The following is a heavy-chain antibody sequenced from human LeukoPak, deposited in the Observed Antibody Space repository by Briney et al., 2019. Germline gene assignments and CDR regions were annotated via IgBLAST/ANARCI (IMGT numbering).Heavy chain of an antibody. CDR1: GGSFSDYY. D-gene: IGHD3-22*01. CDR2: ISHSGIT. Sequence: PSETLSLTCAVYGGSFSDYYWSCIHQPPGKGLEWIGEISHSGITKYNPSLKSRVTISVDTSKNQFSLKLNSVTAADTAVYYCASFRWAIVFENWGQGTRVTVSS. J-gene: IGHJ4*02. V-gene: IGHV4-34*01. CDR3: ASFRWAIVFEN.